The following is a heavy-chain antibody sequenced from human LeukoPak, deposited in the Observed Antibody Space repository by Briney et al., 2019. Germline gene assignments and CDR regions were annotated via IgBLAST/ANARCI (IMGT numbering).Heavy chain of an antibody. D-gene: IGHD4-17*01. J-gene: IGHJ6*03. CDR3: ASHDYGDYYYYMDV. V-gene: IGHV3-21*01. Sequence: GGSLRLSCTASGFTFSDYNMHWVRQAPGKGLEWVSSLSGRSSYIYYADSLRGRFTISRDNSKNSLYLQMNSLRAEDTAVYYCASHDYGDYYYYMDVWGKGTTVTISS. CDR1: GFTFSDYN. CDR2: LSGRSSYI.